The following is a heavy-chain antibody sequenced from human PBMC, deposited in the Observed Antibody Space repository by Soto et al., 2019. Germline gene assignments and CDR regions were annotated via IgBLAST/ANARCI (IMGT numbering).Heavy chain of an antibody. D-gene: IGHD6-19*01. CDR2: INPNSGGT. Sequence: QVQLVQSGAEVKKPGASVKVSCKASGYTFTDYYMHWVRQAPGQGLEWMGWINPNSGGTNFAQKFKGRVSMTRDTSITTAYMELTRLISDDTAVYYCARDQSGAVAGTGVFWLFDYWGQGSLVTVSA. V-gene: IGHV1-2*02. CDR3: ARDQSGAVAGTGVFWLFDY. J-gene: IGHJ4*02. CDR1: GYTFTDYY.